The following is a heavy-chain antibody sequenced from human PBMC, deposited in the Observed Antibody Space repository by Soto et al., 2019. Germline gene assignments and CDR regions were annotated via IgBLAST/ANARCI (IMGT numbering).Heavy chain of an antibody. Sequence: EVQLVESGGGLVQPGGSLRLSCVASGFTFSRYWMTWVRQAPGKGLEWVANIKEDGSEKHYVDSVKGRFTISRDNAKNSRMLQMNSLRAEETSICYCARGRNSGPDCWGQGTLVTAS. J-gene: IGHJ4*02. V-gene: IGHV3-7*01. CDR3: ARGRNSGPDC. D-gene: IGHD1-26*01. CDR2: IKEDGSEK. CDR1: GFTFSRYW.